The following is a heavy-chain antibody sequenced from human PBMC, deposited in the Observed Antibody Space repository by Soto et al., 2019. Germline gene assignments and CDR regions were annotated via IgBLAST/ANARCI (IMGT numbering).Heavy chain of an antibody. D-gene: IGHD4-17*01. Sequence: PGGSLRLSYAASGFTCSSYAMSWVRQAPGKGLEWVSAISGSGGSTYYADSVKGRFTISRDNSKNTLYLQMNSLRAEDTAVYYSAKGNAGATVIGYYYSYYLDVWGKGPAVPVSS. CDR1: GFTCSSYA. CDR2: ISGSGGST. J-gene: IGHJ6*03. CDR3: AKGNAGATVIGYYYSYYLDV. V-gene: IGHV3-23*01.